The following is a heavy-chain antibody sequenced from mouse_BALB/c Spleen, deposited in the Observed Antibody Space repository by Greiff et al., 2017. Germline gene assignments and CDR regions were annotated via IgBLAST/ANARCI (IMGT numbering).Heavy chain of an antibody. J-gene: IGHJ4*01. V-gene: IGHV5-4*02. Sequence: EVKLVESGGGLVKPGGSLKLSCAASGFTFSDYYMYWVRQTPEKRLEWVATISDGGSYTYYPDSVKGRFTISRDNAKNTLYLQMSSLKSEDTAMYYCARQGAMDYWGQGTSVTVSS. CDR3: ARQGAMDY. CDR1: GFTFSDYY. CDR2: ISDGGSYT.